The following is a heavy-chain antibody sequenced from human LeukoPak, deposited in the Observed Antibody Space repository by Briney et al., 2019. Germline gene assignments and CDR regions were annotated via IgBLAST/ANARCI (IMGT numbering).Heavy chain of an antibody. V-gene: IGHV4-4*07. Sequence: SETLSLTCTVSGGSISSYYWSWIRQPAGKGLEWIGRIYTSGSTNYNPSLKSRVTMSVDTSKNQFSLKLSSVTAADTAVYYCAREGGSSSNAPFDYWGQGTLVTVSS. J-gene: IGHJ4*02. CDR2: IYTSGST. D-gene: IGHD6-6*01. CDR3: AREGGSSSNAPFDY. CDR1: GGSISSYY.